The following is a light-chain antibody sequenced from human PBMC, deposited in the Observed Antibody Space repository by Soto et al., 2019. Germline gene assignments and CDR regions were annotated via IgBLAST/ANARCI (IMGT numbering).Light chain of an antibody. CDR2: GAS. J-gene: IGKJ1*01. CDR1: QSVSSGY. Sequence: EIVLTQSPGTLSLSPGERAVLSCRASQSVSSGYVGWYQQKAGQAPRLLIYGASNRATGIPDRFGGSGSGTDFTLTIRRRGPEDFAVYLCQQYGPSPGTFGQGTKVK. CDR3: QQYGPSPGT. V-gene: IGKV3-20*01.